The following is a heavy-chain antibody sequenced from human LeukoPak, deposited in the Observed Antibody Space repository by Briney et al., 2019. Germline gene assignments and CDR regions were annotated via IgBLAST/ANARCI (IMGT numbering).Heavy chain of an antibody. Sequence: SETLSLTCTVSGGSISSSSYYWGWIRQPSGKGLEWIGSIYYSGSTYYNPSLKSRVTISVDTSKNQFSLKLSSVTAADTAVYYCARGGSSSGWYNDYWGQGTLVTVSS. V-gene: IGHV4-39*01. CDR1: GGSISSSSYY. CDR3: ARGGSSSGWYNDY. J-gene: IGHJ4*02. CDR2: IYYSGST. D-gene: IGHD6-19*01.